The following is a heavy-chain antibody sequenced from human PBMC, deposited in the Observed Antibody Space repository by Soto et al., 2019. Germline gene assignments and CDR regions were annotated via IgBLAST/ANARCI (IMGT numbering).Heavy chain of an antibody. J-gene: IGHJ4*02. V-gene: IGHV4-39*01. CDR2: IYYSGST. D-gene: IGHD3-22*01. CDR1: GGSISSSSYY. Sequence: SETLSLTCTVSGGSISSSSYYWGWIRQPPGKGLEWIGSIYYSGSTYYNPSLKSRVTISVDTSKNQFSLKLSSVTAADTAVYYCASSSRYYYDSSGYYRDWGQGTLVTVSS. CDR3: ASSSRYYYDSSGYYRD.